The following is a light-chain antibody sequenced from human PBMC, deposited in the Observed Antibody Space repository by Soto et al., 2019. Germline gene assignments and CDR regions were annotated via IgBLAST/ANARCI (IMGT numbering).Light chain of an antibody. Sequence: QSALTQPASVSGSPGQSITISCTGTKSDIYTYDYVSWYQQHPGKVPKLIIYDVSRRPSGVSNRFSGSKSGNTASLHISGLQAGDEADYYCSSYRRSNTLVFGTGTKVTV. J-gene: IGLJ1*01. CDR3: SSYRRSNTLV. CDR1: KSDIYTYDY. V-gene: IGLV2-14*03. CDR2: DVS.